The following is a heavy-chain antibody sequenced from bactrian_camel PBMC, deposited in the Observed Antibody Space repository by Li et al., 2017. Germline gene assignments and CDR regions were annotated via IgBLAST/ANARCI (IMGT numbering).Heavy chain of an antibody. CDR2: INSAGGST. V-gene: IGHV3S35*01. D-gene: IGHD2*01. Sequence: DVQLVESGGGLVQPGGSLRLSCAASGLTLSSSAMSWVRQAPGKGLEWVSMINSAGGSTYYADSVKGRFTISRDNAESTLYLQMNSLKAEDTAMYHCAIGSRICYSGGRHNFNYYGQGTQVTVS. J-gene: IGHJ4*01. CDR1: GLTLSSSA.